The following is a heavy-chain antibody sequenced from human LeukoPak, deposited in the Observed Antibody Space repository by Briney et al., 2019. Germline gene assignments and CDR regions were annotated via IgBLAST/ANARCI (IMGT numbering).Heavy chain of an antibody. J-gene: IGHJ4*02. CDR2: ISAYNGNT. D-gene: IGHD6-19*01. CDR1: GYTFTSYG. Sequence: ASVKVSCKASGYTFTSYGISWVRQAPGQGLEWMGWISAYNGNTNYAQKLQGRVTMTTDTSTSTAYMELRSLRSDDTAVYYCAGGGSGWYSWKYYFDYWGQGTLVTVSS. V-gene: IGHV1-18*04. CDR3: AGGGSGWYSWKYYFDY.